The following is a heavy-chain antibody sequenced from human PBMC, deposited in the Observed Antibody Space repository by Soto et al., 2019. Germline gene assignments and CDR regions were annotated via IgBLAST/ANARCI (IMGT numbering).Heavy chain of an antibody. CDR1: GFTFSSYA. D-gene: IGHD1-20*01. Sequence: QVQLVESGGGVVQPGRSLRLSCAASGFTFSSYAMHWVRQAPGKGLGWVAVISYDGSNKYYADSVKGRFTISRDNSKNTLYLQMNSLRAEDTAVYYCARGVTGTIAGADYWGQGTLVTVSS. V-gene: IGHV3-30-3*01. J-gene: IGHJ4*02. CDR3: ARGVTGTIAGADY. CDR2: ISYDGSNK.